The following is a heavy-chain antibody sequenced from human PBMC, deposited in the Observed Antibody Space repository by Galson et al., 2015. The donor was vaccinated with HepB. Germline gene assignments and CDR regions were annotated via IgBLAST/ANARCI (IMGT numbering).Heavy chain of an antibody. CDR3: ARVFRGSYTDY. CDR2: ISSSSSYI. CDR1: GFTFSSYS. J-gene: IGHJ4*02. V-gene: IGHV3-21*01. D-gene: IGHD1-26*01. Sequence: SLRLSCAASGFTFSSYSMNWVRQAPGKGLEWVSPISSSSSYINYADSVKGRFTISRDNAKNSLYLQMNSLRAEDTAVYYCARVFRGSYTDYWGQGTLVTVSS.